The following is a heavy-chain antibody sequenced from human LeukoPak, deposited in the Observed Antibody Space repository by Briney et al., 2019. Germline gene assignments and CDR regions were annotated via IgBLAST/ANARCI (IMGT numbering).Heavy chain of an antibody. CDR1: GFTFSSYN. Sequence: GRSLRLSCAASGFTFSSYNIHWVRQAPGKGLEWVALISYDGSNKYYADSVKGRFTISRDNSKDTLYLQMNSLRPEDTAVYYCAKDEGFRAAAEETPDYWGQGTLVTVSS. CDR3: AKDEGFRAAAEETPDY. CDR2: ISYDGSNK. V-gene: IGHV3-30*18. D-gene: IGHD6-13*01. J-gene: IGHJ4*02.